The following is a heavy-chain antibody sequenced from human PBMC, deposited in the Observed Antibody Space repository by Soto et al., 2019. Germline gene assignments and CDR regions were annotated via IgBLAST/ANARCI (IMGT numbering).Heavy chain of an antibody. J-gene: IGHJ5*01. CDR2: VHISGHS. CDR1: GGSVRAPDW. D-gene: IGHD1-1*01. V-gene: IGHV4-4*02. Sequence: SETLSLTCTLSGGSVRAPDWWNWVRQSPDKGLEWIAEVHISGHSNYNPSLRSRVSVSIDSSKNQFYLNLNSVTAADTAIYYRARVRQGSSANNCHFGPWGQGTKVTFSS. CDR3: ARVRQGSSANNCHFGP.